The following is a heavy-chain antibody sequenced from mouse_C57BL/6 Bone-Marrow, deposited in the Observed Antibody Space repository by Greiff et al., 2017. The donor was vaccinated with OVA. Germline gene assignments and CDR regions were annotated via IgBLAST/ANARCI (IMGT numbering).Heavy chain of an antibody. V-gene: IGHV5-16*01. D-gene: IGHD1-1*01. CDR2: INYDGSST. CDR3: ARDFSDYYGSSLDY. Sequence: VQLVESEGGLVQPGSSMKLSCTASGFTFSDYYMAWVRQVPEKGLEWVANINYDGSSTYYLDSLKSRFIISRDNAKNILYLQMSSLKSEDTATYYCARDFSDYYGSSLDYWGQGTTLTVSS. J-gene: IGHJ2*01. CDR1: GFTFSDYY.